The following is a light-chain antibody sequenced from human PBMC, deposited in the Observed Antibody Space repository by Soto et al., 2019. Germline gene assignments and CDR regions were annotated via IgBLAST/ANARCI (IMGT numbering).Light chain of an antibody. CDR3: VLYMVSDIVV. J-gene: IGLJ2*01. Sequence: QTVVTQEPSFSVSPGETVTLTCGLNSGSVSTSYYPVWYQQTPGQAPRTLIYATNKRSSGVPDRFSGSILGNKAALTITGAQADDESDYYCVLYMVSDIVVFGGGTKLTVL. CDR2: ATN. V-gene: IGLV8-61*01. CDR1: SGSVSTSYY.